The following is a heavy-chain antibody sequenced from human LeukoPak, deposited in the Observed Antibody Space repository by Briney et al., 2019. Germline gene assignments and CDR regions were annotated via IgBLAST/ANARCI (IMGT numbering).Heavy chain of an antibody. D-gene: IGHD3-22*01. CDR2: IWYDGSNK. V-gene: IGHV3-33*01. CDR1: GFTFSSYG. J-gene: IGHJ6*03. Sequence: GRSLRLSCAASGFTFSSYGMHWVRQAPAKGLEGVAVIWYDGSNKYYADSVKGRFTISRHNSKNTLDLQMNSLRAEDTDVYYCARDYYDRSGYYLAVYYYYYMDVWGKGTTVTVSS. CDR3: ARDYYDRSGYYLAVYYYYYMDV.